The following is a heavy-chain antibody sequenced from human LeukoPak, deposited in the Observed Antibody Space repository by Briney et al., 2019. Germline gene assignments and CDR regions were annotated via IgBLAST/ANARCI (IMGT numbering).Heavy chain of an antibody. D-gene: IGHD3-10*01. J-gene: IGHJ4*02. CDR2: IYNSGSI. CDR1: GYSISSGYY. V-gene: IGHV4-61*01. CDR3: ARDVGSEFDY. Sequence: PSETLSLTCTVSGYSISSGYYWGWIRQPPGKGLEWIGYIYNSGSIKYNPSLKSRVTISVDTSKNQFSLNLSSVTAADTAVYYCARDVGSEFDYWGQGTLVTVSS.